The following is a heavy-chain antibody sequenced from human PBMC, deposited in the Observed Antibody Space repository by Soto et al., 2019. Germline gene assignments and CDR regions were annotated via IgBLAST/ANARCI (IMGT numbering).Heavy chain of an antibody. CDR1: GGSISSYY. J-gene: IGHJ4*02. CDR2: IYYSGST. D-gene: IGHD5-12*01. CDR3: ARGLEKGEMATIYFDY. V-gene: IGHV4-59*01. Sequence: LCGGSISSYYWSWIRQPPGKGLEWIGYIYYSGSTNYNPSLKSRVTISVDTSKNQFSLKLSSVTAADTAVYYCARGLEKGEMATIYFDYWGQGTLVTVSS.